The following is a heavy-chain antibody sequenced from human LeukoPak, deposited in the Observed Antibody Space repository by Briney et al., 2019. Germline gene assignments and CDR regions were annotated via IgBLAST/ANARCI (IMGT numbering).Heavy chain of an antibody. J-gene: IGHJ4*02. D-gene: IGHD3-9*01. CDR3: ARSKDILTGYCFDY. CDR2: INPNSGGT. Sequence: ASVKVSCKASGYTFTSYGISWVRQAPGQGLEWMGWINPNSGGTNYAQKFQGRVAMTRDTSISTAYMELSRLRSDDTAVYYCARSKDILTGYCFDYWGQGTLVTVSS. CDR1: GYTFTSYG. V-gene: IGHV1-2*02.